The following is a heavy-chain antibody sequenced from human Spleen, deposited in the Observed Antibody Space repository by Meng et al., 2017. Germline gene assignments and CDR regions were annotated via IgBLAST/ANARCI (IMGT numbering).Heavy chain of an antibody. CDR1: GYTFSSYG. CDR2: ISVYNGNT. J-gene: IGHJ4*02. CDR3: ARVIRMTSPDFDY. V-gene: IGHV1-18*01. Sequence: QVQMAQSGAAVKKPGPTVKVTCKASGYTFSSYGISWVRQAPGQGLEWMGWISVYNGNTKYAQKLQGRVTMTSDTSTSTAYMELRSLRSDDTAVYYCARVIRMTSPDFDYWGQGTLVTVSS. D-gene: IGHD2-21*02.